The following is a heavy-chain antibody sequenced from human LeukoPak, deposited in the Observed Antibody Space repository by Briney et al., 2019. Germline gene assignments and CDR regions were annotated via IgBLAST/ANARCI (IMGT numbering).Heavy chain of an antibody. J-gene: IGHJ4*02. V-gene: IGHV1-2*06. CDR2: INPNSGGT. D-gene: IGHD3-22*01. CDR3: ASLINYYDSSGYYYHY. Sequence: EASVKVSCKASGHTFTGYYMHWVRQAPGQGLEWMGRINPNSGGTNYAQKFQGRVTMTRDTSISTAYMELSRLRSDDTAVYYCASLINYYDSSGYYYHYWGQGTLVTVSS. CDR1: GHTFTGYY.